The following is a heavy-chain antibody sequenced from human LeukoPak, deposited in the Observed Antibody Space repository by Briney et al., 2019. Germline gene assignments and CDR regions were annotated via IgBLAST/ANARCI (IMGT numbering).Heavy chain of an antibody. CDR2: INQSGNT. CDR1: GGSFSGYY. J-gene: IGHJ4*02. CDR3: ARHTTSWYHYFDY. Sequence: SETLSLTCAVYGGSFSGYYWSWIRQPPGKGLEWIGEINQSGNTNYNSSLKSRVSISVHTSKNQFSLKLSSVTAADTTVYYCARHTTSWYHYFDYWGQGTLITVSS. V-gene: IGHV4-34*01. D-gene: IGHD6-13*01.